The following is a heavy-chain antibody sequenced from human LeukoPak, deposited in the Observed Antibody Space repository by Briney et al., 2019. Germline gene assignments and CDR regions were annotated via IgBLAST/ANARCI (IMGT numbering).Heavy chain of an antibody. CDR3: AKDLRIVATLDV. J-gene: IGHJ6*04. CDR2: ISYDGSNK. Sequence: PGGSLRLSCAASGFTFDDYGMSWVRQAPGKGLKGVAVISYDGSNKYYADSVKGRFTISRDNSKNTLYLQMNSLRAEDTAVYYCAKDLRIVATLDVWGKGTTVTVSS. V-gene: IGHV3-30*18. D-gene: IGHD1-26*01. CDR1: GFTFDDYG.